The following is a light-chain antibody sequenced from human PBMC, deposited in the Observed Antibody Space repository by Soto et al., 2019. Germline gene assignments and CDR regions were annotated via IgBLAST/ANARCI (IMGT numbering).Light chain of an antibody. CDR2: GAS. CDR3: HQYNNWPPYT. CDR1: QSVSSD. J-gene: IGKJ2*01. Sequence: EIMMSQSPATLSVSPGERATLSCRASQSVSSDLAWYQQKPGQAPRLLIYGASTRAAGIPARFSGGGSGTEFTLTINSLQSEDFAVYYCHQYNNWPPYTFGQRTKADI. V-gene: IGKV3-15*01.